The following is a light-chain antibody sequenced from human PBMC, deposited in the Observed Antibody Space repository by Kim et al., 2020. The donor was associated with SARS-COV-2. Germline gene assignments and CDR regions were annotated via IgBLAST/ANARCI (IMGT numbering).Light chain of an antibody. V-gene: IGKV4-1*01. CDR3: QQYYSSPYT. CDR2: WAS. J-gene: IGKJ2*01. CDR1: QSALYSPNNKNY. Sequence: DIVMTLSPDSLAVSLGERATINCKSSQSALYSPNNKNYLAWYQQKPGQPPKLFITWASTRESGVPDRFSGSGSGTDFTLTIRSLQAEDVAVYVCQQYYSSPYTFGQGTKLEI.